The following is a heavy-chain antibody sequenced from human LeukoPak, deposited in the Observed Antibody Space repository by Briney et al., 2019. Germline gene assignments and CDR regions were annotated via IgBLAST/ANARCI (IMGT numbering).Heavy chain of an antibody. V-gene: IGHV3-11*01. Sequence: GGSLRLSCAASGFTFSDHFMSWVRQAPGKAPEWVSYINHEKTVYYAGSVKGRFTISRDNAKSSLYLQMNSLRDEDTAVYYCARVPGGYDTLYDYWGQGTLVTVSS. CDR1: GFTFSDHF. CDR2: INHEKTV. J-gene: IGHJ4*02. D-gene: IGHD5-12*01. CDR3: ARVPGGYDTLYDY.